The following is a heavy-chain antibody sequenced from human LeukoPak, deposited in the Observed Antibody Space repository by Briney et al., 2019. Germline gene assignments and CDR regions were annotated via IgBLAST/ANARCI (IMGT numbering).Heavy chain of an antibody. J-gene: IGHJ5*02. V-gene: IGHV4-39*01. Sequence: SETLSLTCTVSGGSISSSSYYWGWIRQPPGKGLEWIGSIYHSGSTYYNPSLKSRVTISVDTSKNQFSLKLSSVTAADTAVYYCARRGSSSWRPIGWFDPWGQGTLVTVSS. CDR2: IYHSGST. CDR1: GGSISSSSYY. D-gene: IGHD6-13*01. CDR3: ARRGSSSWRPIGWFDP.